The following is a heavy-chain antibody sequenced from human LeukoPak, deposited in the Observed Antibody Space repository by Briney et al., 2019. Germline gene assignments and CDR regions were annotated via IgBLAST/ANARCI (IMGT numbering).Heavy chain of an antibody. D-gene: IGHD3-9*01. CDR1: GFTFNTYA. V-gene: IGHV3-23*01. J-gene: IGHJ4*02. Sequence: GGSLRLSCAASGFTFNTYAMSWVRQAPGKGLELVSAVSGSGGTTYYADSVKGRFTISRDNSRNTLYLQMNSLRAEDTAVYYCARGTLAGYFLGFWGQGTLVTVSS. CDR3: ARGTLAGYFLGF. CDR2: VSGSGGTT.